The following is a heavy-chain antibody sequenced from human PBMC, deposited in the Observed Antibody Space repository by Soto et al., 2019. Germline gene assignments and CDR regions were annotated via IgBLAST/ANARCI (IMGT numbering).Heavy chain of an antibody. CDR1: GGSVSSYY. J-gene: IGHJ4*02. D-gene: IGHD5-12*01. CDR3: AAGHWLRLPLY. Sequence: SDTLSLTCAVSGGSVSSYYCNWIRQTPGKGLEWIGSIYYSGSSDYNPSLKSRVTMSDDTSKNQFSLRLTSLTAADTAVYYCAAGHWLRLPLYWGQGALVTVS. V-gene: IGHV4-59*02. CDR2: IYYSGSS.